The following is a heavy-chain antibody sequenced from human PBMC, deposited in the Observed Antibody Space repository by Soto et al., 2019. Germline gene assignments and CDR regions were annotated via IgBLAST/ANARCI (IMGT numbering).Heavy chain of an antibody. CDR2: IFYSGST. Sequence: SETLSLTCAVSGGSLSSSSWWSWARQPPGKTLEWLGEIFYSGSTKYNPSLNSRVTISADQSKNDFSLRLSSVTAADTAVYYCGHHGGGHYYHDFWGQGMRVTVSS. CDR1: GGSLSSSSW. D-gene: IGHD2-15*01. V-gene: IGHV4-4*02. J-gene: IGHJ4*02. CDR3: GHHGGGHYYHDF.